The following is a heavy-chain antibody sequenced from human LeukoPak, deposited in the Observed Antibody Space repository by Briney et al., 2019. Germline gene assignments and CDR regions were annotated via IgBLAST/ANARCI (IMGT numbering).Heavy chain of an antibody. CDR2: INHSGST. Sequence: KPSETLSLTCAVYGGSFSGYYWSWIRQPPGKGLEWIGEINHSGSTNYNPSLKSRVTISVDTSKNQFSLKLSSVTAADTAVYYRASDCSGGSCYSAYFDYWGQGTLVTVSS. CDR3: ASDCSGGSCYSAYFDY. V-gene: IGHV4-34*01. J-gene: IGHJ4*02. D-gene: IGHD2-15*01. CDR1: GGSFSGYY.